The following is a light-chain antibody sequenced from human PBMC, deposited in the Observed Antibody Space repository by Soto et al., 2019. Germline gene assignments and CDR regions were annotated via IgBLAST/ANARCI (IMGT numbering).Light chain of an antibody. CDR3: PQYETCPIT. V-gene: IGKV4-1*01. CDR2: WAS. Sequence: DTVVNQSTDSRAVSLGERAPINCRSSQSVLTSSNNRNYLAWYLPTPGQPPKXXIYWASTRESGVHDRFSGSGAGSEFTRSISSLQAEDSAVYHCPQYETCPITFGQGTRLEIK. CDR1: QSVLTSSNNRNY. J-gene: IGKJ5*01.